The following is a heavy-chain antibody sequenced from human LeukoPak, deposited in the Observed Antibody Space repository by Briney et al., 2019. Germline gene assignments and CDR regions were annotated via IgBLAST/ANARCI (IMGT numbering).Heavy chain of an antibody. V-gene: IGHV3-23*01. CDR2: ISGTGGST. J-gene: IGHJ6*03. Sequence: GGSLRLSCAASGFTFSNYAMSWVRQAPGKGLEWVSSISGTGGSTYYADSVKGRFTISRDNSNNTLFLQMNSLRAEDTAVYYCARDTTIFSFYYMDVWGKGTTVTVSS. D-gene: IGHD3-3*01. CDR3: ARDTTIFSFYYMDV. CDR1: GFTFSNYA.